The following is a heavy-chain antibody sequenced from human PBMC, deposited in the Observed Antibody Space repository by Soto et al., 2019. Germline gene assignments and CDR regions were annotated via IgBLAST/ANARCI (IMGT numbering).Heavy chain of an antibody. V-gene: IGHV1-46*02. J-gene: IGHJ4*02. CDR3: ARDFTAGATSNYFDY. D-gene: IGHD1-26*01. Sequence: ASVKVSCKASGYTFNFYYMHWVRQAPGQGLEWMGIISPSGDRTTYAQNFQGRLTMTRDTSTSTVYMELSSLRSEDTAIYYCARDFTAGATSNYFDYWGQG. CDR2: ISPSGDRT. CDR1: GYTFNFYY.